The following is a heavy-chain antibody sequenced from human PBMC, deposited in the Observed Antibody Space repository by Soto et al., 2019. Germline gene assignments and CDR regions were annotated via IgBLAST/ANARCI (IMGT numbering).Heavy chain of an antibody. V-gene: IGHV3-48*02. J-gene: IGHJ3*02. CDR3: ARITIVTGGEAFDI. CDR1: GFTFRSYS. Sequence: PGGSLRLSCAASGFTFRSYSMNWVRQAPGKGLEWISYISSSSSTISYGDSVKGRFAISRDNARNSLSLQMNSLRDEDTAVYYCARITIVTGGEAFDIWGQGTMVTVSS. CDR2: ISSSSSTI. D-gene: IGHD3-22*01.